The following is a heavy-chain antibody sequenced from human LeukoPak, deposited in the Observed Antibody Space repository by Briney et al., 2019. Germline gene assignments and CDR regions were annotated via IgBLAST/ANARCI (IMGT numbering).Heavy chain of an antibody. V-gene: IGHV4-39*02. CDR3: ATDYY. J-gene: IGHJ4*02. CDR1: GGSITSSSSY. D-gene: IGHD3-10*01. CDR2: FYYSGNSYDNT. Sequence: PSETLSLTCSVSGGSITSSSSYWVWIRQPPGKGLEWIGSFYYSGNSYDNTYYNTSLMSRVTISADTSKNQFSLRLSSVTAADTAMYYCATDYYWGQGTLVTVSS.